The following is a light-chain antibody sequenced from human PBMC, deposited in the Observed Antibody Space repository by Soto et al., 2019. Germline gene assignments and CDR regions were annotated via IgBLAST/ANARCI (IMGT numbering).Light chain of an antibody. Sequence: QSVLTHPASVSGSPGQSITISCTGTIYDVGAYHYVSWYQQFPGKAPKLILYEVSNRPSGISNRFSGFRSGSTASLTVSGLQPEDDAHYYCISYTTTGALVVGGGTKLTV. J-gene: IGLJ2*01. CDR2: EVS. CDR3: ISYTTTGALV. CDR1: IYDVGAYHY. V-gene: IGLV2-14*01.